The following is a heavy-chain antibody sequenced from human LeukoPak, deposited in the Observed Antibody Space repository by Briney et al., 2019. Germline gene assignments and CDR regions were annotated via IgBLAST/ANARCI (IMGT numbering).Heavy chain of an antibody. Sequence: GASVKVSCKASGGTFSSYAISWVRQAPGQGLEWMGRIIPILGIANYAQKFQGRVTITADKSTSTAYMELSSLRSEDTAVYYCAKRGYCSSTSCRGIRYYYYGMDVWGQGTTVTVSS. D-gene: IGHD2-2*01. CDR1: GGTFSSYA. J-gene: IGHJ6*02. V-gene: IGHV1-69*04. CDR3: AKRGYCSSTSCRGIRYYYYGMDV. CDR2: IIPILGIA.